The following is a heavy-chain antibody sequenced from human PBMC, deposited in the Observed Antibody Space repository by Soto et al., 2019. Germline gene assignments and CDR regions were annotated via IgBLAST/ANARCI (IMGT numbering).Heavy chain of an antibody. V-gene: IGHV4-39*01. Sequence: QLQLQESGPGLVKPSETLSLTCTVSGGSISSSSYYWGWIRQPPGKGLEWIGSIYYSGSTYYNPSLKSRVTISVDTSKNQFSLKLSSVTAADTAVYYCARTGHSSGWSYSYYFGMDVWGQGTTVTVSS. CDR3: ARTGHSSGWSYSYYFGMDV. J-gene: IGHJ6*02. CDR1: GGSISSSSYY. D-gene: IGHD6-19*01. CDR2: IYYSGST.